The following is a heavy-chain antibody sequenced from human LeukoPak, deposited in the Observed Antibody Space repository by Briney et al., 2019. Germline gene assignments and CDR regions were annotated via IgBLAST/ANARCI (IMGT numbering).Heavy chain of an antibody. Sequence: ASVKVSCKASGYTFTGYYMHWVRQAPGQGLEWMGWINPNSGGTNYAQKFQGRVTMTRDTSISTAYMELSRLRSDDTAVYYCATPLGYCSSISCGPDYYMDVWGKGTTVTVSS. V-gene: IGHV1-2*02. D-gene: IGHD2-2*03. CDR1: GYTFTGYY. CDR3: ATPLGYCSSISCGPDYYMDV. CDR2: INPNSGGT. J-gene: IGHJ6*03.